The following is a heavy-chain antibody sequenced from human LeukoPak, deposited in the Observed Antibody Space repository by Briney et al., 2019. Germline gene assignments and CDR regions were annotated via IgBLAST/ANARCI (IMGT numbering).Heavy chain of an antibody. Sequence: PSGTLSLTCAVSGGSISSSNWWSWVRQPPGKGLEWIGEIYHSGSTNYNPSLKSRVTISVDKSKNQFSLKLSSVTAADTAVYYCARGWMGYCSGGSCYLFAYWGQGTLVTVSS. D-gene: IGHD2-15*01. CDR2: IYHSGST. CDR3: ARGWMGYCSGGSCYLFAY. V-gene: IGHV4-4*02. CDR1: GGSISSSNW. J-gene: IGHJ4*02.